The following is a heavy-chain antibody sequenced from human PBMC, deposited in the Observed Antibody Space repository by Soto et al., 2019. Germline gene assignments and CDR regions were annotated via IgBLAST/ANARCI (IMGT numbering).Heavy chain of an antibody. CDR2: INPNSGGT. CDR1: GYTFTGYY. V-gene: IGHV1-2*02. J-gene: IGHJ6*02. Sequence: ASVKVSCKASGYTFTGYYMHWVRQAPGQGLEWMGWINPNSGGTNYAQKFQGRVTMTRDTSISTAYMELRRLRSDDTAVYYCARVRAARPYYYGMDVWGQGTTVTVSS. CDR3: ARVRAARPYYYGMDV. D-gene: IGHD6-6*01.